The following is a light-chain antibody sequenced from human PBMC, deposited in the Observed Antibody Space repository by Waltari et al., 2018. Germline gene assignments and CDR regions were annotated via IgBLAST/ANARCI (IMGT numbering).Light chain of an antibody. Sequence: EVVLTQSPGTLSLSPGERVTLSCRASQSVSSTYLAWYQQKPGQAPRLLIHGASYRAIGIPDRFSGSGSGTDFTLTISRLEPEDFAVYYCHQYGDSLWTFGQGTKVEIK. CDR1: QSVSSTY. J-gene: IGKJ1*01. CDR2: GAS. V-gene: IGKV3-20*01. CDR3: HQYGDSLWT.